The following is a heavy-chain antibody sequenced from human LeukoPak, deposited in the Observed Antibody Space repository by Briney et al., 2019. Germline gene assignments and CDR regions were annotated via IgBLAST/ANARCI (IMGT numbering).Heavy chain of an antibody. CDR3: ARDKAMEVGSLRYFDWLLYD. V-gene: IGHV4-59*01. D-gene: IGHD3-9*01. J-gene: IGHJ4*02. CDR1: GGSISSYY. CDR2: IYYSGST. Sequence: SETLSLTCTVSGGSISSYYWSWIRQPPGKGLEWIGYIYYSGSTNYNPSLKSRVTISVDTSKNQFSLKLSSVTAADTAVYYCARDKAMEVGSLRYFDWLLYDWGQGTLVTVSS.